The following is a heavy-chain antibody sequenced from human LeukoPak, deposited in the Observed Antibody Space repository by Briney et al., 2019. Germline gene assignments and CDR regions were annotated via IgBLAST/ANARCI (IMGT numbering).Heavy chain of an antibody. Sequence: ASVKVSCKASGYTFTGYYMHWVRQAPGQGLEWMGWINPNSGGTNYAQKFQGRVTMTRDTSISTAYMELSRLRSDDTAVYYFARALGHITEGGYWGQGTLVTVSS. CDR3: ARALGHITEGGY. V-gene: IGHV1-2*02. CDR2: INPNSGGT. D-gene: IGHD2-21*01. CDR1: GYTFTGYY. J-gene: IGHJ4*02.